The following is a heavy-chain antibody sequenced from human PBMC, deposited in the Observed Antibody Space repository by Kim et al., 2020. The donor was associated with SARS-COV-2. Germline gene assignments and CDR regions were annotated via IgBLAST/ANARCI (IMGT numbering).Heavy chain of an antibody. J-gene: IGHJ4*02. V-gene: IGHV3-48*02. CDR3: ARDRPSGYSRGYYFDY. Sequence: GGSLRLSCAASGFTFSSYSMNWVRQAPGKGLEWVSYISSSSSTIYYADSVKGRFTISRDNAKNSLYLQMNSLRDEDTAVYYCARDRPSGYSRGYYFDYWGQGTLVTVSS. CDR1: GFTFSSYS. CDR2: ISSSSSTI. D-gene: IGHD5-18*01.